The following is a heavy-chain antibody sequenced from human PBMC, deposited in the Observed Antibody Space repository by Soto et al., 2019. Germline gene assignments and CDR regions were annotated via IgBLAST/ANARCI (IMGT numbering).Heavy chain of an antibody. V-gene: IGHV3-23*01. CDR3: AKGVNLVGATMGIDY. D-gene: IGHD1-26*01. CDR1: GFTFSSYA. J-gene: IGHJ4*02. Sequence: EVQLLESGGGLVQPGGSLRLSCAASGFTFSSYAMSWVRQAPGKGLEWVSAISGSGCSTYYADSVKGRFTISRDNSKNTLYLQMNSLRAEDTAVYYCAKGVNLVGATMGIDYWGQGALVTVSS. CDR2: ISGSGCST.